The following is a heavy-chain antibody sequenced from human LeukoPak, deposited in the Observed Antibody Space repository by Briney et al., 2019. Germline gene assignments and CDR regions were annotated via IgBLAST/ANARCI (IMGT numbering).Heavy chain of an antibody. V-gene: IGHV3-64*01. CDR1: ASPSVAML. CDR3: SSEYYDSSGYYFHY. Sequence: PGGSLYSPVHPLASPSVAMLCTGSATLQGGDWNVSAISCNGGSTYNANSVKSRFTISRDNPKTTLSLQMGSLRAADIALYYCSSEYYDSSGYYFHYWGQGTLVTVSS. J-gene: IGHJ4*02. CDR2: ISCNGGST. D-gene: IGHD3-22*01.